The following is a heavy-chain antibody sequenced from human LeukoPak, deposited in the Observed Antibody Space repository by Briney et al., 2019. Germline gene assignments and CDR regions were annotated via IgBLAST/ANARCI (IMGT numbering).Heavy chain of an antibody. CDR2: SSSSSRST. CDR3: SGGYDSDYFFYYGMDV. Sequence: PGGSLRLSCAASGFTFTGYYMSWIRQAPGKGLEWVSYSSSSSRSTTYADSVKGRFTISRDKAKNSLYLQMNSLRAEDTAVYYCSGGYDSDYFFYYGMDVWGQGTTVTVSS. V-gene: IGHV3-11*06. D-gene: IGHD5-12*01. CDR1: GFTFTGYY. J-gene: IGHJ6*02.